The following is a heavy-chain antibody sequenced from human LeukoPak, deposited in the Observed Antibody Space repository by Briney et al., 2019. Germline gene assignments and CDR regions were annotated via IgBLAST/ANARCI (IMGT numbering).Heavy chain of an antibody. CDR2: ISGSVGST. V-gene: IGHV3-23*01. D-gene: IGHD1-26*01. CDR1: GFTFSTFA. Sequence: GGSLRLSCAASGFTFSTFAMIWVRQPPGKGLEWVSAISGSVGSTNYADSVKGRFTISRDNFKNTLYLQMNSLRVEDTAVYYCARTGSSRFDYWGQGTLVTVSS. J-gene: IGHJ4*02. CDR3: ARTGSSRFDY.